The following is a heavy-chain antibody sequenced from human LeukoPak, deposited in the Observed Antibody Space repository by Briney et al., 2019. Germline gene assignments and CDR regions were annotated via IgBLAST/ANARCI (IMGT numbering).Heavy chain of an antibody. CDR2: LNPSGGST. D-gene: IGHD6-19*01. J-gene: IGHJ4*02. Sequence: ASVKVSCKASGYTFTSYYMHWVRQAPGQGLEWMGLLNPSGGSTNYAQKFQGRVTMTRDMSTSTVYMELSSLRSEDTAVYYCARDGVAGDYYFDYWGQGTLVTVSS. CDR3: ARDGVAGDYYFDY. CDR1: GYTFTSYY. V-gene: IGHV1-46*01.